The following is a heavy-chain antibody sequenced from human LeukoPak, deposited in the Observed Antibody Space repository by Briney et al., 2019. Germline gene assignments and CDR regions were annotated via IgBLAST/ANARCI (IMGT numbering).Heavy chain of an antibody. V-gene: IGHV5-51*01. CDR3: ARGLHGNFFWWFDP. CDR2: IYPGDSNT. D-gene: IGHD1-7*01. CDR1: GNIFTNHW. Sequence: ESLKISCKGSGNIFTNHWIGWVRQMPGKGLEWMGLIYPGDSNTKYSPAFQGQVTISADKSISTAYLQWSNLQASDTAIYYCARGLHGNFFWWFDPWGQGTLVTVSS. J-gene: IGHJ5*02.